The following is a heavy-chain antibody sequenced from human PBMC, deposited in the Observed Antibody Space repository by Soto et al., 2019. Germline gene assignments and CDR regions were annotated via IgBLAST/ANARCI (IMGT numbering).Heavy chain of an antibody. CDR3: ARGQYHDVLTGYRNGVFDY. CDR1: GGPFSGYY. J-gene: IGHJ4*02. V-gene: IGHV4-34*01. Sequence: QVQLQQWGAGLLKPSETLSLTCAVYGGPFSGYYWSWIRQPPGKGLEWIGEINHSGSANYTPSLNSRVTLSEDPSKNQFSLQLTSVTAADTAVYYCARGQYHDVLTGYRNGVFDYWGQGTLVTVSS. D-gene: IGHD3-9*01. CDR2: INHSGSA.